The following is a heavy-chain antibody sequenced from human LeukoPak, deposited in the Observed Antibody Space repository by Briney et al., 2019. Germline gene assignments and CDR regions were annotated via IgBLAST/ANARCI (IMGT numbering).Heavy chain of an antibody. CDR2: ISSSSSYI. CDR3: ARDPLGSSSILHTDGFDP. Sequence: GGSLRLSCAASGFTFSSYSMNWVRQAPGKGLEWVSSISSSSSYIYYADSVKGRFTISRDNAKNSLYLQMNSLRAEDTAVYYCARDPLGSSSILHTDGFDPWGQGTLVSVSS. J-gene: IGHJ5*02. D-gene: IGHD6-13*01. CDR1: GFTFSSYS. V-gene: IGHV3-21*01.